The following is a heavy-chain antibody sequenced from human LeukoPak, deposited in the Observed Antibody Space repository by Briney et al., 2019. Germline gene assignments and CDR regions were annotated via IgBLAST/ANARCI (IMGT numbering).Heavy chain of an antibody. CDR2: ISSSSSYI. Sequence: GGSLRLSCAASGFTFSSYSMNWVRQAPGKGLEWVSSISSSSSYIYYADSVKGRFTISRDNAKNSLYLQVNSLRADDTAVYYCARIGRIYNYYMDVWGKGTTVTVSS. CDR1: GFTFSSYS. J-gene: IGHJ6*03. D-gene: IGHD5-24*01. CDR3: ARIGRIYNYYMDV. V-gene: IGHV3-21*01.